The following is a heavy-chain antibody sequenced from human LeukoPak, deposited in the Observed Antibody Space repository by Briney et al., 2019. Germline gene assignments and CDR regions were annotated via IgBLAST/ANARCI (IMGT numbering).Heavy chain of an antibody. CDR2: IYYSGST. D-gene: IGHD1-26*01. CDR3: ARGIIVGATTPHDAFDI. CDR1: GGSISSYY. J-gene: IGHJ3*02. Sequence: PSETLSLTCTVSGGSISSYYWSWIRQPPGKGLEWIGYIYYSGSTNYNPSLKSRVTTSVDTSKNQFSLKLGSVTAADTAVYYCARGIIVGATTPHDAFDIWGQGTMVTVSS. V-gene: IGHV4-59*12.